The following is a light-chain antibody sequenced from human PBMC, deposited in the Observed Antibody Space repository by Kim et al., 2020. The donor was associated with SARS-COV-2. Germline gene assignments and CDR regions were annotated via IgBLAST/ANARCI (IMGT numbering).Light chain of an antibody. CDR3: QQYLTIPRT. Sequence: DIVMTQSPDSLAVSLGERATINCKSSQSVFYSSNNKNYLAWYRQKSGQPPKLLIYWASTRDSGVPDRFSGSGSGTDFTLTISSLQAEDVAVYYCQQYLTIPRTFGQGTKVDIK. CDR2: WAS. CDR1: QSVFYSSNNKNY. J-gene: IGKJ1*01. V-gene: IGKV4-1*01.